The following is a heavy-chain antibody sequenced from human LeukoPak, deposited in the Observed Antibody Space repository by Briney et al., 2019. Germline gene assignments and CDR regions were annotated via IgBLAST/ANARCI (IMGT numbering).Heavy chain of an antibody. CDR2: INHSGST. D-gene: IGHD4-11*01. Sequence: SETLSLTCGVYGGSFSGYYWSWIRQPPGKGLEWIEEINHSGSTNYNPSLKSRVTISVDTSKNQFSLNLSSVTAADTALYYCARGLMTTVTTHDYYYMDVWGKGTTVTVSS. J-gene: IGHJ6*03. CDR1: GGSFSGYY. CDR3: ARGLMTTVTTHDYYYMDV. V-gene: IGHV4-34*01.